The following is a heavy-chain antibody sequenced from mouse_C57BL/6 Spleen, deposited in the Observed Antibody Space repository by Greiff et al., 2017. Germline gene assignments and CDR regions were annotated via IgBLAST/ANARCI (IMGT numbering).Heavy chain of an antibody. Sequence: QVQLKESWAELVKPGASVKISCKASGYAFSSFWMNWVKQRPGKGLEWIGQIYPGDGDTNYNGKFKGKATLTADKSSSTAYMQLSSLTSEDSAVYFCSRGAMDYWGQGTSVTVSS. J-gene: IGHJ4*01. CDR2: IYPGDGDT. V-gene: IGHV1-80*01. CDR1: GYAFSSFW. CDR3: SRGAMDY.